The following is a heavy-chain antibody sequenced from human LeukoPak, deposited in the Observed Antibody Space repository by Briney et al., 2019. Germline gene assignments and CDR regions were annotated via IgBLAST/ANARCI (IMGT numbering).Heavy chain of an antibody. Sequence: GGPLRLSCAASGFTFSSYAMSWVRQAPGEGLEWVSAISGSGGSTYYADSVKGRFTISRDNSKNTLYLQMNSLRAEDTAVYYCAKDLRGYYGSGSYYFNWFDPWGQGTLVTVSS. CDR1: GFTFSSYA. CDR2: ISGSGGST. CDR3: AKDLRGYYGSGSYYFNWFDP. V-gene: IGHV3-23*01. J-gene: IGHJ5*02. D-gene: IGHD3-10*01.